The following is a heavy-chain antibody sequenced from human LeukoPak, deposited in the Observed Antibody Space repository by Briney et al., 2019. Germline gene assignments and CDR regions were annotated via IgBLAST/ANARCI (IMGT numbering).Heavy chain of an antibody. CDR3: ARDGSWADDAFDI. V-gene: IGHV3-48*03. Sequence: GGSLRLSCAASGFTVSSSHMTWVRQAPGKGLEWVSYISSSGSTIYYADSVKGRFTISRDNAKNSLYLQMNSLRAEDTAVYYCARDGSWADDAFDIWGQGTMVTASS. CDR1: GFTVSSSH. CDR2: ISSSGSTI. J-gene: IGHJ3*02. D-gene: IGHD1-26*01.